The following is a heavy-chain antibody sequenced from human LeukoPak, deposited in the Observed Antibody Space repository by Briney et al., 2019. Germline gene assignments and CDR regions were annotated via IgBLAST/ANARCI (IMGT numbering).Heavy chain of an antibody. CDR1: GYSITSGYY. CDR2: IYHSGST. D-gene: IGHD3-22*01. J-gene: IGHJ4*02. V-gene: IGHV4-38-2*02. Sequence: SETLSLTCTVSGYSITSGYYWGWIRQPPGKGLEWIGNIYHSGSTYYNPSLKSRVTISVDTSKNHFSLKLSSVTAADTAVYYCARSDSSGYRSHDYWGQGTLVSVSA. CDR3: ARSDSSGYRSHDY.